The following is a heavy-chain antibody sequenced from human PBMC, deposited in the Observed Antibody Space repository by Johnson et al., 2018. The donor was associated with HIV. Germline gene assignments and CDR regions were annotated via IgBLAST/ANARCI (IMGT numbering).Heavy chain of an antibody. Sequence: VQLVESGGGLVQPGGSLKLSCAASGFTFSGSAMHWVRQAPGKGLEWVSVIYSGGGTYYEDSVKGRFTISRDNSKNTLYLQMNSLRPQDTAVYYCARTRQGAFDIWGQGTMVTVSS. CDR2: IYSGGGT. J-gene: IGHJ3*02. V-gene: IGHV3-66*02. CDR1: GFTFSGSA. CDR3: ARTRQGAFDI.